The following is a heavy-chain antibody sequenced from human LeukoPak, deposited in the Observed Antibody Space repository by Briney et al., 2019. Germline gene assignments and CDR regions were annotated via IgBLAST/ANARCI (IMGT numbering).Heavy chain of an antibody. Sequence: PGGSLRLSCAASGFTFSSYSMNWVRQAPGKGLEWASSISSSSSYIYYADSVKGRFTISRDNAKNSLYLQMNSLRAEDTAVYYCARDRTGTAFGYWGQGTLITVSS. CDR3: ARDRTGTAFGY. D-gene: IGHD1-1*01. CDR1: GFTFSSYS. CDR2: ISSSSSYI. J-gene: IGHJ4*02. V-gene: IGHV3-21*01.